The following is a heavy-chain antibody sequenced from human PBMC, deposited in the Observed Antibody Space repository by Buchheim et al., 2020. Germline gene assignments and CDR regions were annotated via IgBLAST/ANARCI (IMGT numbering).Heavy chain of an antibody. V-gene: IGHV3-30*18. CDR1: GFTFSSYG. CDR3: AKAIVVVTAIPDY. J-gene: IGHJ4*02. Sequence: QVQLVESGGGVVQPGRSLRLSCAASGFTFSSYGMHWVRQAPGEGLEWVAVISYDGSNKYYADSVKGRFTISRGNSKNTLYLQMNSLRAEDTAVYYCAKAIVVVTAIPDYWGQGTL. CDR2: ISYDGSNK. D-gene: IGHD2-21*02.